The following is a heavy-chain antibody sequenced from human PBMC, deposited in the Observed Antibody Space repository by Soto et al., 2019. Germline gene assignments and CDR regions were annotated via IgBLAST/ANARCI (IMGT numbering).Heavy chain of an antibody. Sequence: SATLSVTCTVSGGSISSNYWTWIRQPPGKGLEWIGYVYNSVSTNYNPSLKSRVTISEDTSKSQFSLKVNSMTAADTAVYYCARYRREAVAGYTLDNWGQGILVTVSS. V-gene: IGHV4-59*01. CDR1: GGSISSNY. CDR2: VYNSVST. J-gene: IGHJ4*02. CDR3: ARYRREAVAGYTLDN. D-gene: IGHD6-13*01.